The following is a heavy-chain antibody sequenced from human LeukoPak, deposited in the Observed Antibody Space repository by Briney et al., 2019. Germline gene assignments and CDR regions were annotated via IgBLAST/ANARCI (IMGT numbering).Heavy chain of an antibody. CDR1: GFTVSSNY. D-gene: IGHD5-18*01. Sequence: GGSLRLSCVASGFTVSSNYMSWVRQAPGKGLEWVSVINSGGSTYYTDSVKGRFTISRDNSKNTLYLQMNSLRAEDTAVYYCARESSLYSYGYWGQGTLVTVSS. J-gene: IGHJ4*02. CDR2: INSGGST. V-gene: IGHV3-53*01. CDR3: ARESSLYSYGY.